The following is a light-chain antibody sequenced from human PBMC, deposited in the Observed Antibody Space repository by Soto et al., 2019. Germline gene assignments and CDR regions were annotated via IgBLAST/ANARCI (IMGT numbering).Light chain of an antibody. CDR2: AAS. V-gene: IGKV1-12*01. CDR3: QQYNSFPLT. J-gene: IGKJ4*01. Sequence: DIQMTQSPSSVSASVGDRVTITCRASQGISSRLAWYQQKPGKAPNLLIYAASSLQSGVPSRFSGSGSETDFTLTIGSLQPEVFATDYGQQYNSFPLTFGGGTKVEIK. CDR1: QGISSR.